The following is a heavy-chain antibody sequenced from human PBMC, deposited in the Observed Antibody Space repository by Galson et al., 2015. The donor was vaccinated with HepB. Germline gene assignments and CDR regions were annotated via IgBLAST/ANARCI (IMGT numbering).Heavy chain of an antibody. CDR2: INPNSGGT. CDR1: GYTFTGYY. V-gene: IGHV1-2*04. Sequence: SVKVSCKASGYTFTGYYMHWVRQAPGQGLEWMGWINPNSGGTNYAQKFQGWVTMTRDTSISTAYMELSRLRSDDTAVYYCAREGRGTDQNAFDIWGQGTMVTVSS. CDR3: AREGRGTDQNAFDI. J-gene: IGHJ3*02. D-gene: IGHD1-26*01.